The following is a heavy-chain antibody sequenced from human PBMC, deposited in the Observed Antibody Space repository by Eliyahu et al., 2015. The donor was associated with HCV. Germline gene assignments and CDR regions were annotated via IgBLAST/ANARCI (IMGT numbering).Heavy chain of an antibody. J-gene: IGHJ4*02. V-gene: IGHV3-33*01. D-gene: IGHD4-17*01. CDR2: IWYDGNNR. Sequence: QVHLVESGGGVVQPGTSLRLSCATSGFTFTNPGLHWVRQAPGKGLEWVALIWYDGNNRFYGDSVKGRFTVSRDNSKNTVYLQMNSLRVEDTAVYYCARFNRPLDYGDYTGAPRIDYWGQGTLVTVSS. CDR1: GFTFTNPG. CDR3: ARFNRPLDYGDYTGAPRIDY.